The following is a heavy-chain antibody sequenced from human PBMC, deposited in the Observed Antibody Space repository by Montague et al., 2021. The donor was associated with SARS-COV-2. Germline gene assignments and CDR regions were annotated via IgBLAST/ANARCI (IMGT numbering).Heavy chain of an antibody. CDR2: IYYSGST. D-gene: IGHD2-8*01. V-gene: IGHV4-59*01. CDR3: ARLLRSCSNGVCRTYYYYAMDV. J-gene: IGHJ6*02. Sequence: SETLSLTCTVSGGSISGYYWSWIRQSPGKGLEWIGYIYYSGSTKXXPFLESRVTVSVDRSTDQVSLKLSPVTPADTAVYYCARLLRSCSNGVCRTYYYYAMDVGGQGTTVTVSS. CDR1: GGSISGYY.